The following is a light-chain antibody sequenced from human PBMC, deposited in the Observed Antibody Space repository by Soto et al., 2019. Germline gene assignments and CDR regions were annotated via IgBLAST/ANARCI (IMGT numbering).Light chain of an antibody. V-gene: IGLV1-40*01. CDR1: SSNIGAGFA. CDR3: QTYDRRLRGSVV. CDR2: DDT. J-gene: IGLJ2*01. Sequence: QSVLTQPPSVSGAPGQRVTISCTGSSSNIGAGFAVHWYQQHPETAPRLLIYDDTDRPSGVPDRFSGSKSGTSASLAISGLQAEDEAEYYCQTYDRRLRGSVVFGGGTKVTVL.